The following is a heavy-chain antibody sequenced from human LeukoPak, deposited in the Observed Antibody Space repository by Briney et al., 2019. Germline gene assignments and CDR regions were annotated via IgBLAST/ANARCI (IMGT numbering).Heavy chain of an antibody. CDR2: ITDSGGDT. J-gene: IGHJ4*02. Sequence: GGSLRLSCAASGFTFSSYAMGWVRQAPGKGLEWVSAITDSGGDTYHADSVKGRFTISRDNSKNTLYLQMNSLRVEDTAIYYCAKGSSSSRPYYFHYWGQGTLVTVSS. V-gene: IGHV3-23*01. CDR3: AKGSSSSRPYYFHY. CDR1: GFTFSSYA. D-gene: IGHD6-6*01.